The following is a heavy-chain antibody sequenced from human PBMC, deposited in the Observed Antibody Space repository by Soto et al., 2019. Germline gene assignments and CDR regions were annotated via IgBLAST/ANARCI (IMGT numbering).Heavy chain of an antibody. J-gene: IGHJ4*02. CDR2: IHAGNGNT. D-gene: IGHD6-19*01. CDR3: ARDLGGWPDY. Sequence: QVQLVQSGAEVKKPGASVKVSCKASGYTFTSYAIHWVRQAPGQRLEWMGWIHAGNGNTKYSQKFQDRVTITRDTSASTAYMELSSLRSEDTAVYYCARDLGGWPDYWGQGTLVTVSS. V-gene: IGHV1-3*01. CDR1: GYTFTSYA.